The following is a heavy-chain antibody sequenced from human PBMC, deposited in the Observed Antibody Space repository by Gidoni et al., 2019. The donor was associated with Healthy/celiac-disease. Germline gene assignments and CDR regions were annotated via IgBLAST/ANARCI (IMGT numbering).Heavy chain of an antibody. CDR1: GGSFSGYY. Sequence: QVQLQQWGAGLLKPSETLSLTCAVYGGSFSGYYWSWIRQPPGKGLEWIGEINHRGSTNYNPSLKSRVTISVDTSKNQFSLKLSSVTAADTAVYYCARGRRGGAARGRWFDPWGQGTLVTVSS. J-gene: IGHJ5*02. CDR2: INHRGST. CDR3: ARGRRGGAARGRWFDP. D-gene: IGHD6-6*01. V-gene: IGHV4-34*01.